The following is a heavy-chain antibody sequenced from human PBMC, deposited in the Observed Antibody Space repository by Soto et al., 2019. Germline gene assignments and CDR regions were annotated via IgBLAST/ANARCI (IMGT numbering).Heavy chain of an antibody. CDR2: ISGSGGST. J-gene: IGHJ5*02. CDR3: AKGGPVLMVYAPNPGWFDP. Sequence: GGSLRLSCAASGFTFSSYAMSWVRQAPGKGLEWVSAISGSGGSTYYADSVKGRFTISRDNSKNTLYLQMNSLRAEDTAVYYCAKGGPVLMVYAPNPGWFDPWGQGTLVTVSS. D-gene: IGHD2-8*01. V-gene: IGHV3-23*01. CDR1: GFTFSSYA.